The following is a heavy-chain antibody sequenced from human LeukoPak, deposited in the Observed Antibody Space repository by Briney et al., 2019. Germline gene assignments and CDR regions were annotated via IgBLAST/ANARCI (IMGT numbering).Heavy chain of an antibody. J-gene: IGHJ4*02. CDR2: ISYDGSNK. D-gene: IGHD1-26*01. V-gene: IGHV3-30-3*01. CDR3: ARGFVGSPHDY. CDR1: GFTFSSYA. Sequence: PGGSLRLSCAVSGFTFSSYAMHWVRQAPGKGLEWVAVISYDGSNKYYADSVKGRFSISRDNSKNTLYLQMNSLRAEDTAVYYCARGFVGSPHDYWGQGTLVTVSS.